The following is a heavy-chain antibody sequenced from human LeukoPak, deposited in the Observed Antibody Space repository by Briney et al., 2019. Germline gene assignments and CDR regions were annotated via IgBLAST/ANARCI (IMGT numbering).Heavy chain of an antibody. CDR3: AKAPVTTCSGAYCYPFDY. Sequence: PGGSLRLPCAASGFTFDDYAMHWVRQAPGKGLEWVSGISWNSGSIGYADSVKGRFIISRDSSKNTLYLQMNRLRAEDAAVYYCAKAPVTTCSGAYCYPFDYWGQGTLVTVSS. CDR2: ISWNSGSI. V-gene: IGHV3-9*01. D-gene: IGHD2-21*01. J-gene: IGHJ4*02. CDR1: GFTFDDYA.